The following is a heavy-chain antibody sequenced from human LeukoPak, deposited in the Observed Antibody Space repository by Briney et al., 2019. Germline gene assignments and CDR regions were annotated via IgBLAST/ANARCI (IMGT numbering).Heavy chain of an antibody. J-gene: IGHJ3*02. Sequence: GASVKVSCKASGGTFSSYAISWVRQAPGQGLEWMGGIIPIFGTANYAQKFQGRVTITADESTSTAYMELSSLRSEDTAVYYCARDIAPLVSVPAATSGPFDIWGQGTMVTVSS. CDR3: ARDIAPLVSVPAATSGPFDI. CDR2: IIPIFGTA. V-gene: IGHV1-69*13. D-gene: IGHD2-2*01. CDR1: GGTFSSYA.